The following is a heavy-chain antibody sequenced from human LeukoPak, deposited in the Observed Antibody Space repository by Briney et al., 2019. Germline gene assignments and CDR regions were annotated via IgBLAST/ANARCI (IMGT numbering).Heavy chain of an antibody. D-gene: IGHD4-17*01. V-gene: IGHV4-39*01. CDR3: ARRESMTTVTTGTGY. Sequence: SETLSLTCTVSGGSLSSSSYYWGWIRQPPGKGLEWIGSIYYSGSTYYNPSLKSRVTISVDTSKNQFSLKLSSVTAADTAVYYCARRESMTTVTTGTGYWGQGTLVTVSS. CDR1: GGSLSSSSYY. CDR2: IYYSGST. J-gene: IGHJ4*02.